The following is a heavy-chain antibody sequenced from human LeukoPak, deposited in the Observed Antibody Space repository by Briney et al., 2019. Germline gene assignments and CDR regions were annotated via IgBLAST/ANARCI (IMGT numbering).Heavy chain of an antibody. CDR3: AKERPEYYYDSSGYFDY. CDR2: ISYDGSNK. V-gene: IGHV3-30*18. Sequence: SCKASGFTFSSYGMHWVRQAPGKGLEWVAVISYDGSNKYYADSVKGRFTISRDNSKNTLYLQMNSLRAEDTAVYYCAKERPEYYYDSSGYFDYWGQGTLVTVSS. J-gene: IGHJ4*02. D-gene: IGHD3-22*01. CDR1: GFTFSSYG.